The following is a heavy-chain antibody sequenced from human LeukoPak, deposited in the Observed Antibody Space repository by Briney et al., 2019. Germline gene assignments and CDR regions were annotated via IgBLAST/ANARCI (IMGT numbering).Heavy chain of an antibody. J-gene: IGHJ4*02. Sequence: GGSLRLSCAASGFTFSDYYMGWIRQAPGKGLEWVSYISIGGSTTFYADSVKGRFTISRDNAKNSLYLQINSLRAEDTAVYYCAKDIVAAGLFFDYWGQGTLVTVSS. CDR3: AKDIVAAGLFFDY. V-gene: IGHV3-11*01. D-gene: IGHD6-13*01. CDR2: ISIGGSTT. CDR1: GFTFSDYY.